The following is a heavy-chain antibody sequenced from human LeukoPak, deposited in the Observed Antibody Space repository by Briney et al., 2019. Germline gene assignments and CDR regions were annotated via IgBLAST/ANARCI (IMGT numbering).Heavy chain of an antibody. CDR1: GGSISSYY. J-gene: IGHJ4*02. V-gene: IGHV4-59*01. Sequence: SETLSLTCTVSGGSISSYYWSWIRQPPGKGLEWIGYIYYSGSTNYNPSFKSRVTMSVDTSKNQFSLKLSSVTAADTAVYYCAREPYDYWGQGTLVTVSS. CDR2: IYYSGST. CDR3: AREPYDY.